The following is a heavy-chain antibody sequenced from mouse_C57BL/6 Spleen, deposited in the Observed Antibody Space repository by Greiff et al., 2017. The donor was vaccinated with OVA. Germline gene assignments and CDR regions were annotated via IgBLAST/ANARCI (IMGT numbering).Heavy chain of an antibody. CDR2: IHPNSGST. J-gene: IGHJ3*01. V-gene: IGHV1-64*01. Sequence: QVQLQQPGAELVKPGASVKLSCKASGYTFTSYWMHWVKQRPGQGLEWIGMIHPNSGSTNYNEKFKSKATLTVDKSSSTAYMQLSSLTSEDSAVYYCAREGGNDARFAYWGQGTLVTVSA. CDR3: AREGGNDARFAY. CDR1: GYTFTSYW. D-gene: IGHD2-2*01.